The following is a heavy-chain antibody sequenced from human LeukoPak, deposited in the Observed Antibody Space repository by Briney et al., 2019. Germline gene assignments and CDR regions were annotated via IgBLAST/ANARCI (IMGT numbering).Heavy chain of an antibody. CDR3: ARGRRGYSGYDLDETYYFDY. CDR1: GYTFTSYD. Sequence: ASVKVSCKASGYTFTSYDINWVRQATGQGLEWMGWMNPNSGNTGYAQKFQGRVTMTRNTSISTAYMELSSLRSEDTAVYNCARGRRGYSGYDLDETYYFDYWGQGTLVTVSS. V-gene: IGHV1-8*01. J-gene: IGHJ4*02. CDR2: MNPNSGNT. D-gene: IGHD5-12*01.